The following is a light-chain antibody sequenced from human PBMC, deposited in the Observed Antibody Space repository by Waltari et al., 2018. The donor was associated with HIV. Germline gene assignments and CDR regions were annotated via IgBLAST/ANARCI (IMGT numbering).Light chain of an antibody. CDR1: SSDVGGSTY. CDR3: SSYTTSRTVV. Sequence: QSALTQPASVSGSPGQSITISCTGTSSDVGGSTYVSWYQQHPGKAPKPMVYDVTNRPSGVSNRFSGSKSGNTAFLTISGLQAEDEADYYCSSYTTSRTVVFGGGTKLTVL. V-gene: IGLV2-14*03. J-gene: IGLJ2*01. CDR2: DVT.